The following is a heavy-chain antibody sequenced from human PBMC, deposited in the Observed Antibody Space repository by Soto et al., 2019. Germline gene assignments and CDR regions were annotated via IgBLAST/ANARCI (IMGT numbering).Heavy chain of an antibody. CDR2: IYYSGNT. D-gene: IGHD1-1*01. Sequence: SETLSLTCTVSGDSISSGDYYWSWIRQPPGKGLEWIGCIYYSGNTYYNPSLKSRFSISVDTSKNQFSLKLTSVTAADTAVYYFARLGTSSPSLDPWGPGTLVTVSS. J-gene: IGHJ5*02. V-gene: IGHV4-30-4*01. CDR3: ARLGTSSPSLDP. CDR1: GDSISSGDYY.